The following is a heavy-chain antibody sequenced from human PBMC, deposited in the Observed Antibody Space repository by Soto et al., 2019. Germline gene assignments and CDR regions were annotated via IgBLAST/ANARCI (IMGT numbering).Heavy chain of an antibody. Sequence: QVQLQESGPGLVKPSQTLSLTCTVSGGSISSGDYYWSWIRQPPGKGLEWIGSIYYSGSTYYNPSLKSRVTISVDTSKNQFSLKLSSVTAADTAVYYCARRPEYYDSSGYPTYFDYWGQGTLVTVSS. CDR1: GGSISSGDYY. D-gene: IGHD3-22*01. CDR3: ARRPEYYDSSGYPTYFDY. J-gene: IGHJ4*02. CDR2: IYYSGST. V-gene: IGHV4-30-4*01.